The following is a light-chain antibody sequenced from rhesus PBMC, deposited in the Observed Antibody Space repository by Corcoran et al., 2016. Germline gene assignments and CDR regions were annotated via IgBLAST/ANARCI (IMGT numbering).Light chain of an antibody. CDR3: QQYSSRPYS. V-gene: IGKV1-22*01. Sequence: DIQMTQSPSSLSASVGDTVTITCRASQGISSWLAWYQQKPGKAPKLLFYKASSLQSGVPSRFIGSGSGTDFTLTISSLQSEDFATYYCQQYSSRPYSFGQGTKVEIK. CDR2: KAS. J-gene: IGKJ2*01. CDR1: QGISSW.